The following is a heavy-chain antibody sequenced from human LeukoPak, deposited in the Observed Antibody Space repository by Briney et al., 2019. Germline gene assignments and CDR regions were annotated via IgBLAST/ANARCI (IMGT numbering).Heavy chain of an antibody. J-gene: IGHJ4*02. Sequence: ASLNVSCKASGYTFTGYYIHWVRQPPGQGLEWMGIINPCVGITSYAQKFQGRVTMTRDTTTSTVYMELRSVRSEDTAVYYCARAPANKYDSRLSEDYWGEGTRVTVSS. D-gene: IGHD3-22*01. CDR3: ARAPANKYDSRLSEDY. CDR2: INPCVGIT. CDR1: GYTFTGYY. V-gene: IGHV1-46*01.